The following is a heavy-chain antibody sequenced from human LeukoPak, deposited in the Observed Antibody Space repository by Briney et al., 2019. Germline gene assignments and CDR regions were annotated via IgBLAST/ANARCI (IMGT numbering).Heavy chain of an antibody. Sequence: SQTLSLTCAVSGGSISSGGYSWSWIRQPPGKGLEWIGYIYHSGSTYYNPSRKSRVTISVDRSQNQFSLKLSSVTAADTAVYYCARGVIGYCSGGSCDPGYYYYYGMDVWGQGTTVTVSS. D-gene: IGHD2-15*01. CDR2: IYHSGST. CDR3: ARGVIGYCSGGSCDPGYYYYYGMDV. CDR1: GGSISSGGYS. J-gene: IGHJ6*02. V-gene: IGHV4-30-2*01.